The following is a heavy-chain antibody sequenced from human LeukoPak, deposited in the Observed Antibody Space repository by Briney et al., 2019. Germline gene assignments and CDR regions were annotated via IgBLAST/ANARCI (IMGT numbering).Heavy chain of an antibody. V-gene: IGHV4-4*07. J-gene: IGHJ5*02. CDR1: GGSISGYY. CDR3: ARYSGSYSNWFDP. D-gene: IGHD1-26*01. CDR2: IFTSGS. Sequence: SETLSLTCTVSGGSISGYYWNWIRQPAGKGLEWIGRIFTSGSDPNPSLKSRVTMSIDTSKNQFSLRLSSVTAADTAVYYCARYSGSYSNWFDPWGQGTLVTVSS.